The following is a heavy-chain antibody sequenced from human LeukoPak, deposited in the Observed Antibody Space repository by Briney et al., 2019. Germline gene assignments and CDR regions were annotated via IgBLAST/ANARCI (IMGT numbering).Heavy chain of an antibody. Sequence: GGSLRHTCAASGFTFSNYWMHWVRQDPGKGLVWVSFINPDGSPTNYADSVKGRFTISRDNAKNALYLQMNSLRAEDTAVYYCAKDLHYGSADYWGQGTLVTVSS. CDR2: INPDGSPT. D-gene: IGHD3-10*01. CDR1: GFTFSNYW. V-gene: IGHV3-74*01. J-gene: IGHJ4*02. CDR3: AKDLHYGSADY.